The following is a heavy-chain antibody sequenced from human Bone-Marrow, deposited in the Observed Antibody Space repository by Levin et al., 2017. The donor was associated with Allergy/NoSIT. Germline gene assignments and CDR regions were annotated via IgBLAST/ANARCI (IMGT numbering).Heavy chain of an antibody. CDR3: AKEGGGIVVVPAASALFGDRRVFDY. V-gene: IGHV3-30*18. Sequence: GGSLRLSCAASGFTFSSYGMHWVRQAPGKGLEWVAVISYDGSNKYYADSVKGRFTISRDNSKNTLYLQMNSLRAEDTAVYYCAKEGGGIVVVPAASALFGDRRVFDYWGQGTLVTVSS. CDR1: GFTFSSYG. CDR2: ISYDGSNK. D-gene: IGHD2-2*01. J-gene: IGHJ4*02.